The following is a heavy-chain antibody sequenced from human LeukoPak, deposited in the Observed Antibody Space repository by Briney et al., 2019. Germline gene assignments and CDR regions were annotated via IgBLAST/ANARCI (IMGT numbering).Heavy chain of an antibody. D-gene: IGHD3-3*01. V-gene: IGHV4-30-4*08. J-gene: IGHJ5*02. CDR3: ARVCDFWSGYLVDP. Sequence: SQTLSLTCTVSGGSISSGDYYWSWIRQPPGKGLEWIGYIYYSGSTYYNPSLKSRVTISVDTSKNQFSLKLSSVTAADTAVYYCARVCDFWSGYLVDPWGQGTLVTVSS. CDR1: GGSISSGDYY. CDR2: IYYSGST.